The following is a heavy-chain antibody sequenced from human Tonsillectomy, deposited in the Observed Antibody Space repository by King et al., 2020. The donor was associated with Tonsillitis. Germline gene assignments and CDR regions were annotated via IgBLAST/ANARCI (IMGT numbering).Heavy chain of an antibody. D-gene: IGHD3-22*01. CDR1: GFTFTTYT. V-gene: IGHV3-23*04. CDR2: INGGGVAT. J-gene: IGHJ4*02. CDR3: ATDPSSTSSAHYFDY. Sequence: VQLVESGGGLVQPGGSLRLSCAASGFTFTTYTMTWVRQAPGKGLEWVSAINGGGVATSYADSVKGRFTISRDNSKNTLYLQMNNLRAEDTAVYYCATDPSSTSSAHYFDYWGQGTLVTVSS.